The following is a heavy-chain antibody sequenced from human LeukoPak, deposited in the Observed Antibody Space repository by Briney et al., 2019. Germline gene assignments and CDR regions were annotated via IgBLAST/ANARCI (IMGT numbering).Heavy chain of an antibody. CDR2: ISAYNGNT. Sequence: GESLKISCKASGYTFTSYGISWVRQAPGQGLEWMGWISAYNGNTNYAQKLQGRVTMTTDTSTSTAYMELRSLRSDDTAVYYCARRIAAAGTYYYYMDVWGKGTTVTVSS. CDR3: ARRIAAAGTYYYYMDV. J-gene: IGHJ6*03. V-gene: IGHV1-18*01. CDR1: GYTFTSYG. D-gene: IGHD6-13*01.